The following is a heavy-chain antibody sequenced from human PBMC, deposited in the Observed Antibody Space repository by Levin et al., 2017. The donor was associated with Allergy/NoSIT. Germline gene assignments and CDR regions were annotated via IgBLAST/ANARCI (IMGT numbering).Heavy chain of an antibody. J-gene: IGHJ4*02. V-gene: IGHV4-39*01. CDR1: GGSISSSSYY. CDR2: IYYSGST. Sequence: SQTLSLTCTVSGGSISSSSYYWGWIRQPPGKGLEWIGSIYYSGSTYYNPSLKSRVTISVDTSKNQFSLKLSSVTAADTAVYYCARNQKGFGELYLDYWGQGTLVTVSS. CDR3: ARNQKGFGELYLDY. D-gene: IGHD3-10*01.